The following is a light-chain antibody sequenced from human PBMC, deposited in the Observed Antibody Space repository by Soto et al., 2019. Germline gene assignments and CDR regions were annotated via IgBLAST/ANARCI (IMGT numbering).Light chain of an antibody. CDR3: SSHAGSSAFYV. J-gene: IGLJ1*01. Sequence: QSVLTQPASVSGSPGQSSTISCTGTSSDIGAYDYVSWYQQYPGRVPKLLVHEVTNRPSGVSDRFSGSKSGNTASLTISGLQTEDEADYYCSSHAGSSAFYVFGTGTKVTVL. CDR2: EVT. V-gene: IGLV2-14*01. CDR1: SSDIGAYDY.